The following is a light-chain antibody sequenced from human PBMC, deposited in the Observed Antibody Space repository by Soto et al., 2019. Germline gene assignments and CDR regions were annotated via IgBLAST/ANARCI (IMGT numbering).Light chain of an antibody. Sequence: DIQMTQSPSTLSASVGDRVTMTCRASQSISNRLAWYQQKPGKAPKVLIYDASNLESGVPSRFTGSGSGTEFILTISSLQPDDFATYYCQQYNSYSTFGQGTKVDIK. V-gene: IGKV1-5*01. J-gene: IGKJ1*01. CDR1: QSISNR. CDR2: DAS. CDR3: QQYNSYST.